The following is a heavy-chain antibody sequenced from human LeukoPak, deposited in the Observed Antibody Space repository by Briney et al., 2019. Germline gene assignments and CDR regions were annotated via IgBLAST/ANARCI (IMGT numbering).Heavy chain of an antibody. CDR2: INPNSGGT. V-gene: IGHV1-2*02. CDR1: GYTFTGYY. J-gene: IGHJ3*02. Sequence: ASVKVSCKASGYTFTGYYMHWVRQAPGQGLEWMGWINPNSGGTNYAQKFQGRVTMTRDTSISTAYMELSRLRSDDTAVYYCARDYFSGNILLRADAFDIWGQGTMVTVSS. D-gene: IGHD3-3*01. CDR3: ARDYFSGNILLRADAFDI.